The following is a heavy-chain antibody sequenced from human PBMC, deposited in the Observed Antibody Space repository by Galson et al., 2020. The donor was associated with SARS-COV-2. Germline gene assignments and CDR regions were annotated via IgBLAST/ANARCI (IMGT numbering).Heavy chain of an antibody. CDR1: GFTVSSNY. V-gene: IGHV3-53*01. D-gene: IGHD4-17*01. Sequence: QLGESLKISCAASGFTVSSNYMSWVRQAPGKGLEWVSVIYSGGSTYYADSVKGRFTISRDNSKNTLYLQMNSLRAEDTAVYYCARDGDDYGDYRDYWGQGTLVTVSS. J-gene: IGHJ4*02. CDR2: IYSGGST. CDR3: ARDGDDYGDYRDY.